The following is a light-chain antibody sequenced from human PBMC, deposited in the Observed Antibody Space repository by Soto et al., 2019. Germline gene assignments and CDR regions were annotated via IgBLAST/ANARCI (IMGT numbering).Light chain of an antibody. J-gene: IGKJ1*01. CDR2: GAS. CDR3: QQYGSSGT. CDR1: QSFSNNY. V-gene: IGKV3-20*01. Sequence: EMVLTQSPGTLSLSPGGRASLSCRASQSFSNNYVAWYQQKPGQAPRLLIYGASNRATGIPDRFSGSGSGTDFTLTISRLEPEDFAVYYCQQYGSSGTFGQGTKVDIK.